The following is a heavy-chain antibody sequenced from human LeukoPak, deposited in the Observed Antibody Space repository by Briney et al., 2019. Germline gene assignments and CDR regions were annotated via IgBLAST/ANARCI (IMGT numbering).Heavy chain of an antibody. CDR1: GYTLTELS. D-gene: IGHD1-26*01. J-gene: IGHJ3*02. Sequence: ASVKVSCKVSGYTLTELSMHWVRQAPGKGLEWMGGFDPEDGETIYAQKFQGRVTMTEDTSTSTAYMELRSLRSDDTAVYYCARGSQDDAFDIWGQGTMVTVSS. CDR3: ARGSQDDAFDI. CDR2: FDPEDGET. V-gene: IGHV1-24*01.